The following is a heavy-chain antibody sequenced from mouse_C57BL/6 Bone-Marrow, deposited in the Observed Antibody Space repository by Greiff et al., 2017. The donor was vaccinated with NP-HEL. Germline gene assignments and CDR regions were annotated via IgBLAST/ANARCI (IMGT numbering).Heavy chain of an antibody. J-gene: IGHJ2*01. CDR1: GYTFTDYY. CDR2: IYPGSGNT. CDR3: ARRGNYPVYFDY. V-gene: IGHV1-76*01. Sequence: VQLVESGAELVRPGASVKLSCKASGYTFTDYYINWVKQRPGQGLEWIARIYPGSGNTYYNEKFKGKATLTAEKSSSTAYMQLSSLTSEDSAVYFCARRGNYPVYFDYWGQGTTLTVSS. D-gene: IGHD2-1*01.